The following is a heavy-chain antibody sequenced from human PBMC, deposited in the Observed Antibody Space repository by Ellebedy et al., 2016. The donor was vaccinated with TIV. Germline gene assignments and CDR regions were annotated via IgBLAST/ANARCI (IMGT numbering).Heavy chain of an antibody. CDR3: ASWDYSGSYSLLDALDI. CDR2: ISSSSSYI. J-gene: IGHJ3*02. CDR1: GFTFSSYS. D-gene: IGHD1-26*01. V-gene: IGHV3-21*01. Sequence: GGSLRLSCAASGFTFSSYSMTWVRQAPGKGLEWVSSISSSSSYIYYADSVKGRFTISRDNAKNSLYLQMNSLRAEDTAVYYCASWDYSGSYSLLDALDIWGQGTMVTVSS.